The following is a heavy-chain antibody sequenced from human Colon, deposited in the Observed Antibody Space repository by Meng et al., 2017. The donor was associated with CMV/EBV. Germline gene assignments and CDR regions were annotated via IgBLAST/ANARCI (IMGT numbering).Heavy chain of an antibody. V-gene: IGHV2-5*02. CDR2: IHGDDTN. D-gene: IGHD6-6*01. J-gene: IGHJ4*02. Sequence: NPLQEAGPVMVHHTTVLPLTSSFSGFLLSTITVSVGQIRQPPGKALEWLALIHGDDTNEYNPSLSNRLTVTRDTSKNQVFLTLTNVDPVDTGTYYCVQRHSSSTGEVHWGQGTLVTVSS. CDR1: GFLLSTITVS. CDR3: VQRHSSSTGEVH.